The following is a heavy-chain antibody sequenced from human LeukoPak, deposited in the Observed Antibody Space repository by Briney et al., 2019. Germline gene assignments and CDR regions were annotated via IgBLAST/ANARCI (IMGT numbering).Heavy chain of an antibody. CDR3: TRGITTSRAFDI. CDR1: GDSVSSNSAA. Sequence: SQTLSLTCAISGDSVSSNSAAWNWFRQSPSRGLEWLGRTYYRAKWYNDYAVSVKARITINPDTSKNQFSLQLNSVTPEDTAVYYCTRGITTSRAFDIWGQGTMVTVSS. D-gene: IGHD1-14*01. V-gene: IGHV6-1*01. J-gene: IGHJ3*02. CDR2: TYYRAKWYN.